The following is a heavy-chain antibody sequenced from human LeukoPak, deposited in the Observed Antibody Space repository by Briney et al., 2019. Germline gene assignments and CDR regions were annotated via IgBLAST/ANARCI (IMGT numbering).Heavy chain of an antibody. V-gene: IGHV4-59*01. J-gene: IGHJ1*01. CDR1: GGSISSYY. Sequence: SETLSLTCTVSGGSISSYYWSWIRQPPGKGLEWIGYIYYSGSTNYNPSLKSRVTISVDTSKTQFSLKLSSVTAADTAVYYCVSLEYYYDSSGYYLDWGQGTLVTVSS. CDR2: IYYSGST. D-gene: IGHD3-22*01. CDR3: VSLEYYYDSSGYYLD.